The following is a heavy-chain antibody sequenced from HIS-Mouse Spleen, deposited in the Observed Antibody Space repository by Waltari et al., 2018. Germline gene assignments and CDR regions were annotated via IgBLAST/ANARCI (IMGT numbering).Heavy chain of an antibody. CDR2: IYYSGGT. Sequence: QLQLQESGPGLVKPSETLSLTCTVSGGSISSSSYYWGWIRQPPGKGLEWIGSIYYSGGTYHNPSLKSRGTISVDTSKNQFSLKLSSVTAADTAVYYCAREIPYSSSWYDWYFDLWGRGTLVTVSS. V-gene: IGHV4-39*07. D-gene: IGHD6-13*01. J-gene: IGHJ2*01. CDR3: AREIPYSSSWYDWYFDL. CDR1: GGSISSSSYY.